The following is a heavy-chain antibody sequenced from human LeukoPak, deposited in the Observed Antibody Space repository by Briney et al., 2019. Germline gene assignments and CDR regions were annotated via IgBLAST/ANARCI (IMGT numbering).Heavy chain of an antibody. D-gene: IGHD6-13*01. CDR3: ARDIAASANANYYFDY. CDR1: GGSISSYY. CDR2: IDYSGST. J-gene: IGHJ4*02. Sequence: SETLSLTCTVSGGSISSYYWSWIQQPPGKGLEWIGYIDYSGSTNYTPSLKSRVTMSVDTSKNQFSLNLSSVTAADTAVYYCARDIAASANANYYFDYWGQGALVTVSS. V-gene: IGHV4-59*01.